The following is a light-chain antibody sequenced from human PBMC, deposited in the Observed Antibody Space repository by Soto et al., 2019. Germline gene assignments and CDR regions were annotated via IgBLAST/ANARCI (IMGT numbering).Light chain of an antibody. Sequence: DIQMTQSPSSLSASVGDRVTITCRASQNVLTHFHWYQHRPGKAPKLLIYGAYRLQSWVPSRFSGSGSGTDFTLTITSLQPEDFGTYYCQQSNTYPWTFGPGTKVDIK. CDR1: QNVLTH. J-gene: IGKJ1*01. CDR2: GAY. V-gene: IGKV1-39*01. CDR3: QQSNTYPWT.